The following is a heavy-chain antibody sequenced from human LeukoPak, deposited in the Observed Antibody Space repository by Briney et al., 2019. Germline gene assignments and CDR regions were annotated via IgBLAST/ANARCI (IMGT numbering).Heavy chain of an antibody. CDR1: GGSISSYY. Sequence: SETLSLTCTVSGGSISSYYWSWIRQPPGKGLEWIGYIYYSGSTNYNPSLKSRVTISVDTSKNQFSLKLSSVTAADTAVYYCARSPPRGPSNLPLLYFDYWGQGTLVTVSS. D-gene: IGHD4-11*01. V-gene: IGHV4-59*01. J-gene: IGHJ4*02. CDR3: ARSPPRGPSNLPLLYFDY. CDR2: IYYSGST.